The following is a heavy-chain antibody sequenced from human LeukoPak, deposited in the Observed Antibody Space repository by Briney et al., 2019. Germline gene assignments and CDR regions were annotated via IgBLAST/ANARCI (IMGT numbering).Heavy chain of an antibody. Sequence: KPSETLSLTCTVSGGSISSYYWRWIRQPPGKGLEWIGYIYYSGSTNYNPSLKSRVTISVDTSKNQFSLKLSSVTAADTAVYYCARHRGYSYGFDYWGQGTLVTVSS. CDR2: IYYSGST. CDR1: GGSISSYY. D-gene: IGHD5-18*01. CDR3: ARHRGYSYGFDY. V-gene: IGHV4-59*08. J-gene: IGHJ4*02.